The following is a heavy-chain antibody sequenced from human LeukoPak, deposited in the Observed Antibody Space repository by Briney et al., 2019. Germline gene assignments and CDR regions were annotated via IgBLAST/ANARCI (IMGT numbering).Heavy chain of an antibody. Sequence: SETLSLTCTVSGDSISSGGYYWSWIRQHPGKGLEWIVYIYYSGRTYYNPSLKSRVTISVDTSKNQFSLKMSSVTAADTAVYCCARVRNYDILSGRRDYFDYWGQGTLVTVSS. V-gene: IGHV4-31*03. CDR2: IYYSGRT. D-gene: IGHD3-9*01. J-gene: IGHJ4*02. CDR1: GDSISSGGYY. CDR3: ARVRNYDILSGRRDYFDY.